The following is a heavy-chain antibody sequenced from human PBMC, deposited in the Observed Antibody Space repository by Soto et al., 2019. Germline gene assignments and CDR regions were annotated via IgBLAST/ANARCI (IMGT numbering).Heavy chain of an antibody. J-gene: IGHJ4*02. CDR1: GFTFSSYG. D-gene: IGHD4-17*01. Sequence: QVQLVESGGGVVQPGRSLRLSCAASGFTFSSYGMHWVRQAPGKGLEWVAVIWYDGSNKYYADSVKGRFTISRDNSKNTLYLQMNSLRAEDTAGYYCARDQLTTVTTTLDYWGQGTLVTVSS. CDR2: IWYDGSNK. CDR3: ARDQLTTVTTTLDY. V-gene: IGHV3-33*01.